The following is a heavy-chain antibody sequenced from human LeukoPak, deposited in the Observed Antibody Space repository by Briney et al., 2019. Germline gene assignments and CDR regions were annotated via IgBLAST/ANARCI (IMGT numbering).Heavy chain of an antibody. CDR2: ISGSGGST. CDR1: GFTFSNYG. V-gene: IGHV3-23*01. D-gene: IGHD2-21*02. J-gene: IGHJ4*02. CDR3: AKGGTGCGGDCYSDY. Sequence: PGGSLRLSCAASGFTFSNYGMSWVRQAPGKGLEWVSAISGSGGSTYYADSVKGRFTISRDNSKNTLYLQMNSLRAEDTAAYYCAKGGTGCGGDCYSDYWGQGTLLTVSS.